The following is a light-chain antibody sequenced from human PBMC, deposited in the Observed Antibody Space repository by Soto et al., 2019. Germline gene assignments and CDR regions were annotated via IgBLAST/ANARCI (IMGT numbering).Light chain of an antibody. V-gene: IGKV1-5*01. J-gene: IGKJ1*01. CDR3: QQYYSYHRT. CDR2: DAS. Sequence: QIPPSSSTLSASVVYISHITRRASQSIGNWLAWYQQRPGKAPKILIYDASSLQSGVHSRFSGSGSGTDFTLTISCMQSEDFATYYCQQYYSYHRTLGQGTTV. CDR1: QSIGNW.